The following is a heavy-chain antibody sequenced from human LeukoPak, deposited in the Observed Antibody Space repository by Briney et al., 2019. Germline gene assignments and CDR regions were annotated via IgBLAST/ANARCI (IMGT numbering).Heavy chain of an antibody. Sequence: PSQTLSLTCTVSGGSISSGDYYWSWIRQPPGKGLEWIGEINHSGSTNYNPSLKSRVTISVDTSKNQLSLKLSSVTAADTAVYYCARGSVVPAAISSSNWFDPWGQGTLVTVSS. J-gene: IGHJ5*02. V-gene: IGHV4-30-4*08. D-gene: IGHD2-2*01. CDR1: GGSISSGDYY. CDR2: INHSGST. CDR3: ARGSVVPAAISSSNWFDP.